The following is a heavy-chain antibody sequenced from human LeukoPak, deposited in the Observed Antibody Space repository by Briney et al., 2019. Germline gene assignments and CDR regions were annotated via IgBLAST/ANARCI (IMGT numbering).Heavy chain of an antibody. D-gene: IGHD1-1*01. Sequence: PSETLSLTCTVSGAPTSSYYWSWIRRPPGKGLEWIGSIYYTGSTNYNPSLKSRVTISVDPSQNQFSLKLTSVTTADTAVYYCARDRHGERHNFFDPWGQGTLVTVSS. CDR2: IYYTGST. J-gene: IGHJ5*02. CDR1: GAPTSSYY. V-gene: IGHV4-59*01. CDR3: ARDRHGERHNFFDP.